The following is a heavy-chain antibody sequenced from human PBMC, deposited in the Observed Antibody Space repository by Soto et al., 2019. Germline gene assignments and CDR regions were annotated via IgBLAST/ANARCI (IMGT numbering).Heavy chain of an antibody. J-gene: IGHJ4*02. CDR3: ARGVRRVPAAMDY. D-gene: IGHD2-2*01. V-gene: IGHV1-2*04. CDR2: INPNSGGT. Sequence: GASVKVSCKASGYTFTGYYMHWVRQAPGQGLEWMGWINPNSGGTNYAQKFQGWVTMTGDTSISTAYMELSRLRSDDTAVCYCARGVRRVPAAMDYWGQGTLITVSS. CDR1: GYTFTGYY.